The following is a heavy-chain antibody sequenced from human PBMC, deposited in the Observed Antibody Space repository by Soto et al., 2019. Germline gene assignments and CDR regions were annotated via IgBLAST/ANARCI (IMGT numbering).Heavy chain of an antibody. V-gene: IGHV1-46*01. D-gene: IGHD2-2*01. Sequence: QVQLVQSEAEVRKPVASVKLSCKASGYTFINYYMHWVRQAPGQGLEWMGIINPRGGNTIYAQKFQGRVTVTRDASTDTVYLDLSSLRSADTAVYFCARAGYCSTTTCSDYYYNGLDVWGQGTTVTVSS. J-gene: IGHJ6*02. CDR2: INPRGGNT. CDR1: GYTFINYY. CDR3: ARAGYCSTTTCSDYYYNGLDV.